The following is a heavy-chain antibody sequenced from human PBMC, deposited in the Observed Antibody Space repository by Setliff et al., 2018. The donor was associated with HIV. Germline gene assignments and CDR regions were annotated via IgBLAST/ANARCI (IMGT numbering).Heavy chain of an antibody. CDR1: GGSMSSYY. Sequence: SETLSLTCTVSGGSMSSYYWSWIRQPPGKGLEWIGYIYYSGSTNYNPSLKSRVTISVDTSKDQFSLKLRSVTAADTAVYYCVRTYNDLENYYHHYYYMDVWGKGTTVTVSS. CDR2: IYYSGST. CDR3: VRTYNDLENYYHHYYYMDV. V-gene: IGHV4-59*08. D-gene: IGHD1-1*01. J-gene: IGHJ6*03.